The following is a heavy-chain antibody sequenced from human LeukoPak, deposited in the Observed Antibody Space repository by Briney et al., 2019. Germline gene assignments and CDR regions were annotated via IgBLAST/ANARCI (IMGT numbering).Heavy chain of an antibody. CDR1: GFTFSSYS. J-gene: IGHJ4*02. Sequence: QAGGSLRLSCAASGFTFSSYSMNWVRQAPGKGLEWVSSISSSSSYIYYADSVKGRFTISRDNAKNSLYLQMNSLRAEDTAVYYCARDGVRGVISHWGQGTLVTVSS. CDR2: ISSSSSYI. V-gene: IGHV3-21*01. D-gene: IGHD3-10*01. CDR3: ARDGVRGVISH.